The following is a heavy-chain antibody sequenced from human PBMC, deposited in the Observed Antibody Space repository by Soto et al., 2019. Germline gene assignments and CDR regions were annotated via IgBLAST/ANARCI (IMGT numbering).Heavy chain of an antibody. CDR3: GKDVTSFNGVWDPFDM. CDR2: VGGSDDDK. J-gene: IGHJ3*02. D-gene: IGHD2-8*01. V-gene: IGHV3-23*01. Sequence: EVQLLESGGGVVQPGGSLRLSCAASGFTFSDYAMSWVRQTPGKGLQWVSGVGGSDDDKHYADSVRGRFIVSRDNFNNTLSLRMTSLTAYVTAVYCLGKDVTSFNGVWDPFDMWGQGTEVTVSS. CDR1: GFTFSDYA.